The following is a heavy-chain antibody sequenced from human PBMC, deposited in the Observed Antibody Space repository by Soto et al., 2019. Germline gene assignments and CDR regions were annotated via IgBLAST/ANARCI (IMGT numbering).Heavy chain of an antibody. Sequence: QVQLQESGPGLVKPSETLSLTCTVSGGSLSSYYWSWIRQPPGKGLEWIGYIYNSGSTNYNPSLKSRVTISVDTSKNQFSLKLSSVTAADTAVYYCARAAGWGPFHYWGQGTLVTVSS. V-gene: IGHV4-59*01. CDR3: ARAAGWGPFHY. J-gene: IGHJ4*02. CDR1: GGSLSSYY. D-gene: IGHD7-27*01. CDR2: IYNSGST.